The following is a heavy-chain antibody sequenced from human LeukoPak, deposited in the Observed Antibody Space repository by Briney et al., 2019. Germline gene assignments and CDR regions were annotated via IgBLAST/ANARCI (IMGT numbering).Heavy chain of an antibody. CDR1: GYTFTGYY. D-gene: IGHD2-2*01. CDR3: AREVDSSTSCYDY. CDR2: INPNSGGT. V-gene: IGHV1-2*02. J-gene: IGHJ4*02. Sequence: ASVKVSCKASGYTFTGYYMHWVRQAPGQGLEWMGWINPNSGGTNYAQKFQGRVTMTRDTSISTAYMELSRLRSDDTAVYYCAREVDSSTSCYDYWGQGTLVTASS.